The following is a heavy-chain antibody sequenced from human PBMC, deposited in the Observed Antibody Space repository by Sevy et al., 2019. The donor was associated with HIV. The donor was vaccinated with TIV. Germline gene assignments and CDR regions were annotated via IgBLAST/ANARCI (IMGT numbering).Heavy chain of an antibody. CDR3: ARELGVAGPEEFDY. CDR2: VSYDGRNK. CDR1: GFTFSFYT. V-gene: IGHV3-30*09. D-gene: IGHD6-19*01. J-gene: IGHJ4*02. Sequence: GGSLRLSCVASGFTFSFYTMHWVRQAPGKGLEWVAAVSYDGRNKYYADSVKGRFAISRDNSNNTLFLQMNTLRGEATAVYYCARELGVAGPEEFDYWGQGTLVTVSS.